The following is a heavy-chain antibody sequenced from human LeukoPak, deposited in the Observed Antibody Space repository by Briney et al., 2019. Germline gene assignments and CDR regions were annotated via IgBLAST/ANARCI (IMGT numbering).Heavy chain of an antibody. CDR3: AKGEGYGDYHFSY. V-gene: IGHV3-64D*06. CDR2: ITSSGGST. J-gene: IGHJ4*02. D-gene: IGHD4-17*01. Sequence: GGSLRLSCSASGLTFSYYAMHWVRQAPGKGLEYVSGITSSGGSTYYTDSVKGRFTISRDNSNNTLYLQMSSLRAEDTAVYYCAKGEGYGDYHFSYWGQGTLVTVSS. CDR1: GLTFSYYA.